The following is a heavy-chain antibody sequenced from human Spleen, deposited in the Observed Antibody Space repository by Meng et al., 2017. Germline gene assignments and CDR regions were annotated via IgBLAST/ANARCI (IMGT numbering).Heavy chain of an antibody. D-gene: IGHD6-19*01. CDR2: INTKTGKP. CDR3: VRAHSSGWYSFFDY. CDR1: GYTFSTNV. J-gene: IGHJ4*02. Sequence: QVQRVQSGSELKEPGASVKVSCKASGYTFSTNVMNWVRQAPGQGLEWMGWINTKTGKPTYAQGFTGRLAFSLDTSASTAFLQINSLKAEDTAVYYCVRAHSSGWYSFFDYWGQGTLVTVSS. V-gene: IGHV7-4-1*02.